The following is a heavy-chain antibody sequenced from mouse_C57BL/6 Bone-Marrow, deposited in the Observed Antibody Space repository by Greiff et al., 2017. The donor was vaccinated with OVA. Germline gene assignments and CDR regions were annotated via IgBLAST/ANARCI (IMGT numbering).Heavy chain of an antibody. CDR2: IDPSDSYT. Sequence: QVQLQQPGAELVMPGASVKLSCKASGYTFTSYWMHWVKQRPGQGLEWIGEIDPSDSYTNYNQKFKGKSTLTVDKSSSTAYMQLSSLTSEDSAVDYFARESYYYCSSGYWGQGTLVTVSA. V-gene: IGHV1-69*01. CDR3: ARESYYYCSSGY. D-gene: IGHD1-1*01. CDR1: GYTFTSYW. J-gene: IGHJ3*01.